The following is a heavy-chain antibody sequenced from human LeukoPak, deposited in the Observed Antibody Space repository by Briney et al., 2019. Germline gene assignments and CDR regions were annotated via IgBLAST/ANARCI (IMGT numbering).Heavy chain of an antibody. J-gene: IGHJ3*02. Sequence: PSETLSLTCVVSGGSIRSNSFYWGWIRQPPGKGLEWIGSIYHAGSTNYNPSLKSRVTISVDTFKNQFSLELNSVTAADTAVYYCARGNNQLLADAFDIWGHGTMVTVSS. CDR1: GGSIRSNSFY. D-gene: IGHD2-2*01. CDR2: IYHAGST. CDR3: ARGNNQLLADAFDI. V-gene: IGHV4-39*07.